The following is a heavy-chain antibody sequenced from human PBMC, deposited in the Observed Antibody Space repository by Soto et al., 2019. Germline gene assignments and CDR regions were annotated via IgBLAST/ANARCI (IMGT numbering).Heavy chain of an antibody. J-gene: IGHJ4*02. D-gene: IGHD2-15*01. V-gene: IGHV3-15*07. CDR2: IKSKTDGGTT. Sequence: EVQLVESGGGLVKPGGSLRLSCAASGVSFSYVWMNWVRQAPGKGLEWVGRIKSKTDGGTTVYAAPVKGRFTISRDDSTITLYLQMNSLKTEDTAVYYCSTGRDDLLYWGQGTLVTVSS. CDR3: STGRDDLLY. CDR1: GVSFSYVW.